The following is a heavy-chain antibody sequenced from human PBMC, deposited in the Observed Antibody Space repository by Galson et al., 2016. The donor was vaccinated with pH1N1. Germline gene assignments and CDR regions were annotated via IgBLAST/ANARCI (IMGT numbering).Heavy chain of an antibody. V-gene: IGHV3-20*04. Sequence: SLRLSCAASGFTFGDYGMTWVRQAPGKGLEWVASINYIGGNIAYADSMKGRFTTSRDNAKSSLYLQMNSLRAEDTALYYCARRPGIAVPGLLDFWGQGTLVIVSS. D-gene: IGHD6-19*01. CDR3: ARRPGIAVPGLLDF. CDR2: INYIGGNI. J-gene: IGHJ4*02. CDR1: GFTFGDYG.